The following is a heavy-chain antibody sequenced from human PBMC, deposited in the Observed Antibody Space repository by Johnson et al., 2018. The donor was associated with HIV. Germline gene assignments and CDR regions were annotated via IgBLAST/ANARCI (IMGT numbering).Heavy chain of an antibody. CDR2: IYSGGSA. J-gene: IGHJ3*02. V-gene: IGHV3-53*01. Sequence: VQLVESGGGLIQPGGSLRLSCAASGFSVSSSFMSWVRQAPGKGLEWVSIIYSGGSAYYADSVKGRFAISRDFLKNTVILQMNSLRAEDTAMYFCARDQILQNFERLDNAFDIWGQGTLVTVSS. D-gene: IGHD3-9*01. CDR1: GFSVSSSF. CDR3: ARDQILQNFERLDNAFDI.